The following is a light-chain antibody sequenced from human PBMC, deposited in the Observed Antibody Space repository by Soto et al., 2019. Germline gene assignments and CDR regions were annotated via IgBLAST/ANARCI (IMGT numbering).Light chain of an antibody. CDR3: QQYGNAPFT. CDR1: QSVSSSY. Sequence: EIVLTQSPGTLSFSPGERATLTCRASQSVSSSYLAWSQQKPGQAPRLLIYGASSRATGIPDRFSGSGSGTDFTLTISRLEPEDFAVYYCQQYGNAPFTLGPGTKVDIK. CDR2: GAS. J-gene: IGKJ3*01. V-gene: IGKV3-20*01.